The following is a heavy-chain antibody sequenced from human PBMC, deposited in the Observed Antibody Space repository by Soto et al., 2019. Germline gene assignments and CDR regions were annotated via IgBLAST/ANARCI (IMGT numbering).Heavy chain of an antibody. CDR3: ARVSELGGREPKLYYYFGMDV. V-gene: IGHV1-69*02. D-gene: IGHD3-10*01. J-gene: IGHJ6*02. Sequence: QVQLVQSGAEVKKPGSSVKVSCKASGGTFSSYTISWVRQAPGQGLEWMGRIIPILGIANYAQKFQGRVTITADKSTSTAYMELSSLRFDDKAVYYCARVSELGGREPKLYYYFGMDVWGQGTTVTVSS. CDR2: IIPILGIA. CDR1: GGTFSSYT.